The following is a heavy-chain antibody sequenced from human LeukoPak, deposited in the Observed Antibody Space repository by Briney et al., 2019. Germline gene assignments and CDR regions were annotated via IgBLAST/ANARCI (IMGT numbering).Heavy chain of an antibody. Sequence: SETLSLTCAVYGGCFSGYYWSWIRQPPGKGLEWIGEINHSGSSNYNPSLKSRVTISVDTSKNQFSLKLSSVTAADTAVYYCARGEDGDYYFQHWGQGTLVTVSS. CDR3: ARGEDGDYYFQH. J-gene: IGHJ1*01. CDR1: GGCFSGYY. D-gene: IGHD4-17*01. CDR2: INHSGSS. V-gene: IGHV4-34*01.